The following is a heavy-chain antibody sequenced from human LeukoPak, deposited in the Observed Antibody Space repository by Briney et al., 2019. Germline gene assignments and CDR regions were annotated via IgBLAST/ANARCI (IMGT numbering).Heavy chain of an antibody. V-gene: IGHV3-30*18. D-gene: IGHD6-19*01. CDR2: TSRDGSAE. CDR1: GFIFSDYG. Sequence: GRSLRLSCAASGFIFSDYGMHWVRQAPGKGLEWVAMTSRDGSAEYYGDSVRGRFTISRDNSKNTLYLQMNSLRPEDTAVYHCAKDLYGSGWYNYFDPWGQGALVTVSS. J-gene: IGHJ5*02. CDR3: AKDLYGSGWYNYFDP.